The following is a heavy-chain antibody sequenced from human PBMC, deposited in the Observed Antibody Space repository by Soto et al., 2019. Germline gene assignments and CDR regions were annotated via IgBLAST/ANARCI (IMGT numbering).Heavy chain of an antibody. D-gene: IGHD3-22*01. V-gene: IGHV1-69*13. CDR2: IIPIFGTA. Sequence: SVKVSCKASGGTFSSYAISWVRQAPGQGREWMGGIIPIFGTANYAQKFQGRVTITADESTSTAYMELSSLRSEDTAVYYCARDNLPMYYYDSSGYYYFDYWGPGTMVTVSS. CDR3: ARDNLPMYYYDSSGYYYFDY. CDR1: GGTFSSYA. J-gene: IGHJ4*02.